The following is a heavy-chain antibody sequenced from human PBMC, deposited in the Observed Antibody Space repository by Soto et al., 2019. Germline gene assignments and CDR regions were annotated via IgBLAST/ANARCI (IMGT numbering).Heavy chain of an antibody. V-gene: IGHV4-39*01. J-gene: IGHJ6*03. Sequence: QLQLQESGPGLVKPSETLSLTCTVSGGSISSSRYYWGWIRHPPGKGLEWIGSIFYSGSTYSNPSLKSLVTISVDTSKNQLYLKLSSGTAADTAVYYCARQSYYGSGSYNVLYMDVWGKVTTVTVSS. D-gene: IGHD3-10*01. CDR3: ARQSYYGSGSYNVLYMDV. CDR1: GGSISSSRYY. CDR2: IFYSGST.